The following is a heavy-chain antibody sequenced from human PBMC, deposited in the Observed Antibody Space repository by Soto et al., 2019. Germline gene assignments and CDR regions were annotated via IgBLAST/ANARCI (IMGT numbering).Heavy chain of an antibody. D-gene: IGHD6-13*01. Sequence: SVKVSCKASGGTFSSYAISWLRQCAGQGLEWMGGIIPIFGTANYAQKFQGRVTITADESTSTAYMELSSLRSEDTAVYYCARSRRVRIAAADYFDYWGQGTLVTVSS. CDR3: ARSRRVRIAAADYFDY. J-gene: IGHJ4*02. CDR1: GGTFSSYA. CDR2: IIPIFGTA. V-gene: IGHV1-69*13.